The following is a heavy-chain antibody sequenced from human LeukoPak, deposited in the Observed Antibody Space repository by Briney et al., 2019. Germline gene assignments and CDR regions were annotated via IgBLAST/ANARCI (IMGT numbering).Heavy chain of an antibody. CDR1: GFTFTSFA. CDR3: AKTRESTGYYSFDH. J-gene: IGHJ4*02. Sequence: PGGSLRLSCAASGFTFTSFAMHWVRQTPGKGLQWVAATWYGGATEHYADSVRGRFTISRDDSKNTLYLQMNSLRAEDTAVYYCAKTRESTGYYSFDHWGQGTVVTVSS. D-gene: IGHD3-22*01. CDR2: TWYGGATE. V-gene: IGHV3-33*06.